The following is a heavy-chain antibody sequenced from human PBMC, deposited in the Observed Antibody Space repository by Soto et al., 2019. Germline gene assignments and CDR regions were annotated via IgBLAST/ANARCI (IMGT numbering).Heavy chain of an antibody. CDR2: MRGSGGET. J-gene: IGHJ4*02. D-gene: IGHD2-21*01. CDR3: AQDRGWGVVSPSHDY. Sequence: EVQLLESGGGLVQPGGSLRVSCAASGFTCRNFVMSWVRQAPGKGREWVSAMRGSGGETFYADSVKGRFTISRDNSKNTLYLQMNSLRDEDTALYFCAQDRGWGVVSPSHDYWGQGTLVTVSS. CDR1: GFTCRNFV. V-gene: IGHV3-23*01.